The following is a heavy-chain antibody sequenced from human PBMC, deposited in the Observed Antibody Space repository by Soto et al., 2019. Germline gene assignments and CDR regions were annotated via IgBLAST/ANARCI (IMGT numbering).Heavy chain of an antibody. V-gene: IGHV4-4*02. J-gene: IGHJ2*01. D-gene: IGHD2-15*01. CDR2: VHISGHS. Sequence: XETLSLTFTLSGGSVRAPDWWNWVRQSPDKGLEWIAEVHISGHSNYNPSLRSRVSVSIDSSKNQFYLNLNSVTAADTAIYYCARVRQGCSANNCYFDPWGQGTQVTVSS. CDR3: ARVRQGCSANNCYFDP. CDR1: GGSVRAPDW.